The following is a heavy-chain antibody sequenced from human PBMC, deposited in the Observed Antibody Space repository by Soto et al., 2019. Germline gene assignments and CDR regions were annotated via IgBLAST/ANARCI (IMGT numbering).Heavy chain of an antibody. J-gene: IGHJ6*02. Sequence: VASVKVSCKASGYTFTGYYMHWVRQAPGQGLEWMGWINPNSGGTNYAQKFQGRVTMTRDTSISTAYMELSRLRSDDTAVYYCARDRVVRGVIIYYYGMDVWGQGTTVTVSS. CDR2: INPNSGGT. CDR1: GYTFTGYY. D-gene: IGHD3-10*01. V-gene: IGHV1-2*02. CDR3: ARDRVVRGVIIYYYGMDV.